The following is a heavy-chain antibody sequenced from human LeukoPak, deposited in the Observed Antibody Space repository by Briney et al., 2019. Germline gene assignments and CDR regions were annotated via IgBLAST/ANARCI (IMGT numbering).Heavy chain of an antibody. Sequence: GGSLRLSCAASGFTVSSTYMSWVRQAPGKGLEWASVIYSGGRTDYADSMKGRFTISRDNSKNTLYLQLNSLRAEDTAVYYCARDGATNFDYWGQGTLVTVSS. V-gene: IGHV3-66*01. CDR2: IYSGGRT. CDR1: GFTVSSTY. CDR3: ARDGATNFDY. D-gene: IGHD1-26*01. J-gene: IGHJ4*02.